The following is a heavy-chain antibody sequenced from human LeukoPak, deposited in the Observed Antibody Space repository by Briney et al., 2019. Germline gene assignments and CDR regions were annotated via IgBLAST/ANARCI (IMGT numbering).Heavy chain of an antibody. CDR1: GGSISIYY. D-gene: IGHD6-25*01. CDR2: IYYSGNT. V-gene: IGHV4-59*08. CDR3: ARHKYSSGWPDY. J-gene: IGHJ4*02. Sequence: SETLSPTCTVSGGSISIYYWSWIRQPPGKGLEWIGYIYYSGNTNYNPSLKSRVTISVDTSKNQFSLKLSSVTAADTAVYYCARHKYSSGWPDYWGQGTLVTVSS.